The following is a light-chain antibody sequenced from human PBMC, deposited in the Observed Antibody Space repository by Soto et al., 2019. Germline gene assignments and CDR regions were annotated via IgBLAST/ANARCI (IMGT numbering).Light chain of an antibody. CDR1: LSLVFSDGITY. V-gene: IGKV2-30*01. CDR3: MQGIYWPPYT. J-gene: IGKJ2*01. Sequence: AVLTQSPLSLPVTVGQPASISCRSSLSLVFSDGITYLGWFHQRPGQSPRRLIYKVSNRDSGVPDRFSGSGSVTDFPLKISRVEAEDVGIYYCMQGIYWPPYTFGQGTKLDLK. CDR2: KVS.